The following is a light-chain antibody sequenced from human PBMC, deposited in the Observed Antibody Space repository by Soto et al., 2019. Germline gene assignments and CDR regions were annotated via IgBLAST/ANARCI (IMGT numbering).Light chain of an antibody. CDR1: QDINSY. CDR3: QQYNIYPLT. V-gene: IGKV1D-16*01. Sequence: DVQMTQSPSSLSASVGARVTITCRASQDINSYLAWYQQKPGNAPKSLIYAASSLQPGVPSRYSGSESGTDFTLTISNLQPEDSATYYCQQYNIYPLTCVGGTKVEIK. J-gene: IGKJ4*01. CDR2: AAS.